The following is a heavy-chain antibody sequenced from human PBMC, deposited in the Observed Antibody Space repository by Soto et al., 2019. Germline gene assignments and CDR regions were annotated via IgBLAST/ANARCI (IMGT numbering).Heavy chain of an antibody. CDR1: GGSFSGYY. D-gene: IGHD6-19*01. V-gene: IGHV4-34*01. J-gene: IGHJ4*02. Sequence: SETLSLTCAVYGGSFSGYYWSWIRQPPGKGLEWIGEINHSGSTNYNPSLKSRVTISVDTSKNQFSLKLSSVTAADTAVYYCAITASGAVAGTGSGYWGQGTLVTVSS. CDR2: INHSGST. CDR3: AITASGAVAGTGSGY.